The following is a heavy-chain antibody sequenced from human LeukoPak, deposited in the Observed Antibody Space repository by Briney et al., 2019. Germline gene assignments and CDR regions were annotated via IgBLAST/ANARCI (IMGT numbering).Heavy chain of an antibody. CDR2: IYYSGST. V-gene: IGHV4-31*03. J-gene: IGHJ6*02. CDR1: GGSISSGGYY. D-gene: IGHD2-2*01. Sequence: SETLSLTCTVSGGSISSGGYYWSWIRQHPGKGLEWIGYIYYSGSTYYNPSLKSRVTISVDTSKNQFSLKLSSVTAADTAVYYCARDEWAYCSSTSCWRSYGMDVWGQGTTVTVSS. CDR3: ARDEWAYCSSTSCWRSYGMDV.